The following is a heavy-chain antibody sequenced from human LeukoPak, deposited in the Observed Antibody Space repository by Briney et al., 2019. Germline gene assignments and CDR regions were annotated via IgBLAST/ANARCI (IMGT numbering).Heavy chain of an antibody. CDR1: GFTFSDYA. D-gene: IGHD4-17*01. J-gene: IGHJ3*02. V-gene: IGHV3-64*01. CDR2: ISSDGGST. Sequence: GGSLRLSCAASGFTFSDYAMHWVRQAPGKGLEYVSAISSDGGSTYYANSVEGRFTISRDNSKNTLYLQMGCLRVEDMAVFYCARVGDYTAFDIWGQGTLVTVSS. CDR3: ARVGDYTAFDI.